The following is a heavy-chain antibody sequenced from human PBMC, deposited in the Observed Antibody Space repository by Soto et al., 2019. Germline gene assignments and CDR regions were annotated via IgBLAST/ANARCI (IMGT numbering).Heavy chain of an antibody. V-gene: IGHV1-69*06. CDR2: IIPIFGTA. Sequence: SVKVSCKASGGTFSSYAISWVRQAPGQGLEWMGGIIPIFGTANYAQKFQGRVTVTADKSTSTAYMELSSLRSEDTAVYYCASSNLPVAQTQDYYYYYGMDVWGQGTTVTVSS. J-gene: IGHJ6*02. CDR1: GGTFSSYA. D-gene: IGHD2-15*01. CDR3: ASSNLPVAQTQDYYYYYGMDV.